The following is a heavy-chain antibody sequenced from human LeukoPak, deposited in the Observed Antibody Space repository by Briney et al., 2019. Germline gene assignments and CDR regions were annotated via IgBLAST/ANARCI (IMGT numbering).Heavy chain of an antibody. CDR2: ICGSGGST. J-gene: IGHJ5*02. CDR3: ARGLRDYGDYPGDWFDP. Sequence: GGSLRLSCAASGFTFSSYAMSWVRQAPGKGLEWVSAICGSGGSTYYADSVKGRFTISRDNSKTTLYLQMNSLRAEDTAVYYCARGLRDYGDYPGDWFDPWGQGTLVTVSS. CDR1: GFTFSSYA. V-gene: IGHV3-23*01. D-gene: IGHD4-17*01.